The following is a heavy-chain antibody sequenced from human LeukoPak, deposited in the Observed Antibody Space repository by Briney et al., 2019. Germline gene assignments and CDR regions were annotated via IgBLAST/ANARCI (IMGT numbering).Heavy chain of an antibody. Sequence: PGGSLRLSCAASGFTFSSYWMHWVRHAPGEGRVWVSRIKSDGSSTSYADSVKGRLTISRDNAKNTLYLQMNSLRAEDTAVYYCAREMDLDYWGQGTLVTVCS. J-gene: IGHJ4*02. D-gene: IGHD2-8*01. CDR1: GFTFSSYW. CDR2: IKSDGSST. CDR3: AREMDLDY. V-gene: IGHV3-74*01.